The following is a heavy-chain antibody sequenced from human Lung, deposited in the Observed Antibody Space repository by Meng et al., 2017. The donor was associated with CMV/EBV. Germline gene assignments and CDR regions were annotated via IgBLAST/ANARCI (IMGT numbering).Heavy chain of an antibody. CDR2: INHSGST. J-gene: IGHJ6*02. D-gene: IGHD5-24*01. CDR1: GGSFSGYY. CDR3: ARWATANYYYYGMDF. V-gene: IGHV4-34*01. Sequence: SXTLSLXCAVYGGSFSGYYWSWIRQPPGKGLEWSGEINHSGSTNYNPSLKSRVTISVDTSKNQFSLKLSSVTAADTAVYYCARWATANYYYYGMDFWGQGXTVTVSS.